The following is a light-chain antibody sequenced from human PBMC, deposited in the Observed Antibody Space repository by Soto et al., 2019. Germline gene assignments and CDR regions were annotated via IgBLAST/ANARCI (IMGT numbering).Light chain of an antibody. Sequence: QAVVTQPPSVSGAPGQRVTISCTGSSSNIGAGYDVHWYQQLPGTAPKLLIYGNSNRPSGVPDRFSGSKSGTSASLAITGLQAEDEADYYCQSYDSRLSGHWVFGGGTKVTVL. CDR3: QSYDSRLSGHWV. V-gene: IGLV1-40*01. CDR1: SSNIGAGYD. J-gene: IGLJ3*02. CDR2: GNS.